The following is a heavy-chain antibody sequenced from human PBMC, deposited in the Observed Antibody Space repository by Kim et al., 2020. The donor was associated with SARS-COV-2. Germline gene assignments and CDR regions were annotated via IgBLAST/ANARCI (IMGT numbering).Heavy chain of an antibody. J-gene: IGHJ4*02. D-gene: IGHD3-10*01. Sequence: GESLKISCTGSGYTFSEYWIAWVRQMPGKGLEWMGIIYSGDSDARYSPSFQGRVTISVDTLIATAYLQWSSLKPSDTATYYCARVDSYGSGRYYPPFDHWGQGTLVTVSS. CDR3: ARVDSYGSGRYYPPFDH. CDR2: IYSGDSDA. CDR1: GYTFSEYW. V-gene: IGHV5-51*01.